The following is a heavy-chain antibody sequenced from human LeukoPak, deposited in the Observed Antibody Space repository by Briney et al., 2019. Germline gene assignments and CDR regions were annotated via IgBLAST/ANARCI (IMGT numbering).Heavy chain of an antibody. V-gene: IGHV4-59*01. CDR1: GGSISSYY. CDR3: ARGLQQVGWFDP. J-gene: IGHJ5*02. CDR2: IYYSGST. Sequence: PSETLSLTCTVPGGSISSYYWSWIRQPPGKGLEWIGYIYYSGSTNYNPSLKSRVTISVDTSKNQFSLKLSSVTAADTAVYYCARGLQQVGWFDPWGQGTLVTVSS.